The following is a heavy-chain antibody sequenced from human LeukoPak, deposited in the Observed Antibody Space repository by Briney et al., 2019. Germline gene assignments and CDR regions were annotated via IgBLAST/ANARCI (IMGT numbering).Heavy chain of an antibody. CDR2: ISSDGGNT. V-gene: IGHV3-64*01. CDR1: LLSLRTYA. J-gene: IGHJ4*02. D-gene: IGHD6-19*01. CDR3: ARRDTSGYFSDN. Sequence: GGSLSLSRASSLLSLRTYAMSWVRQPPAKGLEYVAAISSDGGNTYYPNSMKGRFTISRDNSKNTLYLQMGSLRVKDMAVYYCARRDTSGYFSDNWGQGTLVTVSS.